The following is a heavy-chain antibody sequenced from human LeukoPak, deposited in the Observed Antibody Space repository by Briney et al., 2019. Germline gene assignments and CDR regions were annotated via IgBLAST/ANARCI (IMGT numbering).Heavy chain of an antibody. CDR2: IRYDGSNK. CDR1: GFTFSSYG. J-gene: IGHJ4*02. D-gene: IGHD3-22*01. Sequence: GGSLRLPCAASGFTFSSYGMHWVRQAPGKGLEWVAFIRYDGSNKYYADSVKGRFTISRDNSKNTLYLQMNSLRAEDTAVYYCAKVGGYYYDSSGYYYIDYWGQGTLVTVSS. V-gene: IGHV3-30*02. CDR3: AKVGGYYYDSSGYYYIDY.